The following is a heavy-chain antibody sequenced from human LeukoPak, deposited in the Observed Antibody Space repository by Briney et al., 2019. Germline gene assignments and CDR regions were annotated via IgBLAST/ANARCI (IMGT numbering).Heavy chain of an antibody. V-gene: IGHV3-49*04. D-gene: IGHD6-6*01. Sequence: PGRSLRLSCTASGFTFGDYAMSWVRQAPGKGREWVGFIRSKAYGGTTEYAASVKGRFTISRDDSKSIAYLQMNSLKTEDTAVYYCTRVGSSSSFDYWGQGALVTVSS. J-gene: IGHJ4*02. CDR1: GFTFGDYA. CDR2: IRSKAYGGTT. CDR3: TRVGSSSSFDY.